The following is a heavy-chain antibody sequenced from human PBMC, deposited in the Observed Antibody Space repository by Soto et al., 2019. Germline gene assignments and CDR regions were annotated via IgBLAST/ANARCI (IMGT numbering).Heavy chain of an antibody. CDR1: GLTISGKKY. CDR2: LYDVDGS. V-gene: IGHV3-53*01. D-gene: IGHD1-1*01. J-gene: IGHJ3*01. CDR3: ATWHERAHAYDV. Sequence: DVQLVESGGGLIQPGESLRLSCAAFGLTISGKKYVAWVRQAPGKGLEWVSALYDVDGSFYADSVKGRFTTSSDSSKTTVYLQMNALRPDDTAVYYCATWHERAHAYDVWGQGTTVTVSS.